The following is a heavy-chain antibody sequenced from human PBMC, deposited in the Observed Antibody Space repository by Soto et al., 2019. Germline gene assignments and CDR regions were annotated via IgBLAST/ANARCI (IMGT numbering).Heavy chain of an antibody. J-gene: IGHJ6*02. Sequence: QVQLVESGGGLVQPGRSLRLSCVVSGFTFSNYGMHWVRQAPGKGLEWVADIWYDGSGQRYAGSVQGRFTISRDTSKNTLYLQINSLRVEDTAVYYCAKDEVSRKYYGSSVDVCCQGNTVTVSS. CDR1: GFTFSNYG. CDR2: IWYDGSGQ. D-gene: IGHD4-17*01. V-gene: IGHV3-33*03. CDR3: AKDEVSRKYYGSSVDV.